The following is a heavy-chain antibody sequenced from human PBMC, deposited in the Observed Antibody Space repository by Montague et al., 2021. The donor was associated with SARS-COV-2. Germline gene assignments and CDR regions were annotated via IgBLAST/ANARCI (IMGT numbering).Heavy chain of an antibody. V-gene: IGHV3-23*01. Sequence: SLRLSCAASGFTFSSYAMNWVRQAPGKGLEWVSGISGSDGRTYYPDSVKGRFTISRGNSKNTLYLQMNSLRAEDTAIYYCAKKGYGSGDIYPDFDSWGQGTLVTVSS. J-gene: IGHJ4*02. CDR3: AKKGYGSGDIYPDFDS. D-gene: IGHD3-10*01. CDR1: GFTFSSYA. CDR2: ISGSDGRT.